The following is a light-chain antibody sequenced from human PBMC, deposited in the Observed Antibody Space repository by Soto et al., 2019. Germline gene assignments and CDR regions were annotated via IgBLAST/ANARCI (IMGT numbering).Light chain of an antibody. J-gene: IGKJ1*01. CDR1: QSVSSY. Sequence: EIVLTQSPATLSFSPGERATLSCRASQSVSSYLAWYQQKPGQAPRLLIYAASNRAAGIPARFIRSGSGTDFDLTISSLEPEDFGVYSWEQRSNWPRSFGRSTKVEIK. V-gene: IGKV3-11*01. CDR3: EQRSNWPRS. CDR2: AAS.